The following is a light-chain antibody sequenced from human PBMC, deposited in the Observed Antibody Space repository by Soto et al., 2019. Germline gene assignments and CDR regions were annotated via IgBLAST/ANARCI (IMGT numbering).Light chain of an antibody. Sequence: DIQMTQSPSSLSASVGDRVTITCQASQDIKNYLNWYQQKPGKAPKLLIYEASNLETGVPSRFSGGGSGRSFTFTISSMQPEDIATYYFQQCDDFITFGGGTRIEIK. CDR3: QQCDDFIT. V-gene: IGKV1-33*01. J-gene: IGKJ4*01. CDR2: EAS. CDR1: QDIKNY.